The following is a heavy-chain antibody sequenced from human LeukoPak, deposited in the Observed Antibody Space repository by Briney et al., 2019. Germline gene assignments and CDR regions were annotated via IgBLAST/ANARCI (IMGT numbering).Heavy chain of an antibody. CDR1: GGSISSYY. CDR3: ARHIAARTPYYFDY. Sequence: ETLSLTCTVSGGSISSYYWSWIRQPAGKGLEWVSGISYSGGSRNYADSVKGRFTISRDNSKNTLYLQMNSLRAEDTAVYYCARHIAARTPYYFDYWGQGTLVTVSS. V-gene: IGHV3-23*01. D-gene: IGHD6-6*01. J-gene: IGHJ4*02. CDR2: ISYSGGSR.